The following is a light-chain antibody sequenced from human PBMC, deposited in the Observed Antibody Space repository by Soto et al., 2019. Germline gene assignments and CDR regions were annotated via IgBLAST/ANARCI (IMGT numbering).Light chain of an antibody. J-gene: IGKJ5*01. V-gene: IGKV3-11*01. CDR1: QSVSYY. CDR2: DAS. CDR3: QPRGSWPIT. Sequence: EIVLTQSPATLSLSPGERATLSCRASQSVSYYLAWYQQKPGQAPRLLIYDASNRATGIPARFSGSGSGTDFTLTISSLEPEDFAVYCCQPRGSWPITFGQGTRLEIK.